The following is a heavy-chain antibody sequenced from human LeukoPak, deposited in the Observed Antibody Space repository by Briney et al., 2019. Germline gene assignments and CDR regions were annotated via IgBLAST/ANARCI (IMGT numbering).Heavy chain of an antibody. J-gene: IGHJ4*02. CDR3: ARLTIGQTRTFDY. CDR2: ISSSSSYI. D-gene: IGHD4/OR15-4a*01. V-gene: IGHV3-21*01. Sequence: GGPLRLSCAASGFTFSSYSMNWVRQAPGKGLEWVSSISSSSSYIYYADSVKGRFTISRDNAKNSLYLQMDSLRAEDTAVYYCARLTIGQTRTFDYWGQGTLVTVSS. CDR1: GFTFSSYS.